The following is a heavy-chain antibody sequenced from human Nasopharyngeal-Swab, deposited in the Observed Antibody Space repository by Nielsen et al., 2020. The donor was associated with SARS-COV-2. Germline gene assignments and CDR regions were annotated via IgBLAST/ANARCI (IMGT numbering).Heavy chain of an antibody. CDR1: GGSISSYY. Sequence: SETLSLTCTVSGGSISSYYWSWIRQPPGKGLEWIGYIYYRGSTNYNPSLKSRVTMSVDTSKNQFSLNLSSVTAADTAVYYCARDGRYYYDSSGYYRALDIWGQGTMVTVSS. CDR3: ARDGRYYYDSSGYYRALDI. V-gene: IGHV4-59*01. CDR2: IYYRGST. J-gene: IGHJ3*02. D-gene: IGHD3-22*01.